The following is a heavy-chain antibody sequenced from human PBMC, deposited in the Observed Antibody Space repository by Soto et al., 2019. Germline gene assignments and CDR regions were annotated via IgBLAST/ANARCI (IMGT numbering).Heavy chain of an antibody. Sequence: QVQLVESGGGVVQPGRSLRLSCAASGFTFSRHAMHWVRQAPGKGLEWVAVISHDGTKKYYAESVKGRFTISRDISKNTLYLQMNSLRAEYTAVFYCVRYYPLGSGYDWGGPGDYFYYMDVWGQGTTVTVSS. V-gene: IGHV3-30-3*01. CDR3: VRYYPLGSGYDWGGPGDYFYYMDV. D-gene: IGHD5-12*01. J-gene: IGHJ6*02. CDR2: ISHDGTKK. CDR1: GFTFSRHA.